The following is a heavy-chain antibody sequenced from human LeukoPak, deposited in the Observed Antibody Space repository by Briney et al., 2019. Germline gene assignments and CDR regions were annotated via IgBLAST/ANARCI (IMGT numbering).Heavy chain of an antibody. Sequence: GGSLRLSCAASGFTFSSYSMNWVRQAPGKGLEWVSYISSSSSTIYYAGSVKGRFTISRDNAKNSLYLQMNSLRAEDTAVYYCARHHASSEAFDIWGQGTMVTVSS. CDR2: ISSSSSTI. CDR3: ARHHASSEAFDI. D-gene: IGHD3-10*01. V-gene: IGHV3-48*01. J-gene: IGHJ3*02. CDR1: GFTFSSYS.